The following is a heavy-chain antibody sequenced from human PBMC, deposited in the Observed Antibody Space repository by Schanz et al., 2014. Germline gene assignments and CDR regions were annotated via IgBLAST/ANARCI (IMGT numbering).Heavy chain of an antibody. J-gene: IGHJ6*01. CDR1: GFTFRSYG. Sequence: QVQLVESGGGVVQPGRSLRLSCAASGFTFRSYGMHWVRQAPGKGLEWVALISYDGSSKNHADSVQGRFTISRDNAKNSLYLQMNSLRAEDTAVYYCVKDPDKYNWNDVEGMDVWGPGTTVTVSS. V-gene: IGHV3-33*03. CDR3: VKDPDKYNWNDVEGMDV. D-gene: IGHD1-1*01. CDR2: ISYDGSSK.